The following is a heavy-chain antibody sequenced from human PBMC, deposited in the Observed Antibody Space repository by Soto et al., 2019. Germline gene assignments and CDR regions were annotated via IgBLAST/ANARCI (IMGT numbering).Heavy chain of an antibody. D-gene: IGHD6-19*01. CDR3: ARVGVAVAKYYYYGMDV. Sequence: SVKVSCKASGGTFSSYAISWVRQAPGQGLEWMGGIIPIFGTANYAQKFQGRVTITADESTSTAYMELSSLRSEDTAVYYCARVGVAVAKYYYYGMDVWGQGTTVTVSS. V-gene: IGHV1-69*13. CDR1: GGTFSSYA. CDR2: IIPIFGTA. J-gene: IGHJ6*02.